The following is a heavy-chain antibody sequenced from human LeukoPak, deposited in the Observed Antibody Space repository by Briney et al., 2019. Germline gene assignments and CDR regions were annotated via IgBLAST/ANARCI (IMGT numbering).Heavy chain of an antibody. CDR2: IIGNGGWA. J-gene: IGHJ3*01. Sequence: GGSLRLSCAASGLTFSSYAMMWLRQAPGRGLEWVSAIIGNGGWALYADSVKGRFTISSDNTKNTLYLQMSSLRAEDTAVYYCAKDPNGDYIGAFDFWGQGTMVTVSS. D-gene: IGHD4-17*01. CDR1: GLTFSSYA. CDR3: AKDPNGDYIGAFDF. V-gene: IGHV3-23*01.